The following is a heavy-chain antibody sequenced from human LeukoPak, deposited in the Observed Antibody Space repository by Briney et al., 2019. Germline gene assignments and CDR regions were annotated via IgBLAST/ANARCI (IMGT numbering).Heavy chain of an antibody. Sequence: PGGSLRLSCAASGFTFSSYGMHWVRQAPGKGLEWVAFIRYDGSNKYYADSVKGRFTISRDNSKNTLYLQMNSLRAEDTAVYYCAKDSLFWSGYFDYWGQGTLVTVSS. J-gene: IGHJ4*02. D-gene: IGHD3-3*01. CDR1: GFTFSSYG. CDR2: IRYDGSNK. V-gene: IGHV3-30*02. CDR3: AKDSLFWSGYFDY.